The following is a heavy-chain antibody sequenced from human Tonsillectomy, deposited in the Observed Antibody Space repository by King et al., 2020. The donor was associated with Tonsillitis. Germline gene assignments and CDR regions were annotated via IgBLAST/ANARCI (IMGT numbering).Heavy chain of an antibody. CDR1: GGTFSSYA. CDR2: IIPIFGTA. V-gene: IGHV1-69*01. CDR3: AREGGGDCSSTSCYSEHYFDY. J-gene: IGHJ4*02. D-gene: IGHD2-2*01. Sequence: QLVQSGAEVKKPGSSVKVSCKASGGTFSSYAISWVRQAPGQGLEWMGGIIPIFGTANYAQKFQGRVTITADESTSTAYMELSSLRSEDTAVYYCAREGGGDCSSTSCYSEHYFDYWGQGTLVTVSS.